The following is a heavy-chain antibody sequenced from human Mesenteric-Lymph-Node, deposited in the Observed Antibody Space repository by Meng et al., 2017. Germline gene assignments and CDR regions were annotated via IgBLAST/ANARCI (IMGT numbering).Heavy chain of an antibody. Sequence: GESLKISCAASGFTFDDYAMSWVRQAPGKGLEWVSAISGSGGSTYYADSVKGRFTISRDNSKNTLYLQMNSLRAEDTAVYYCAKRYLDEYYDILTGYLKGYYFDYWGQGTLVTVSS. V-gene: IGHV3-23*01. J-gene: IGHJ4*02. CDR2: ISGSGGST. CDR3: AKRYLDEYYDILTGYLKGYYFDY. D-gene: IGHD3-9*01. CDR1: GFTFDDYA.